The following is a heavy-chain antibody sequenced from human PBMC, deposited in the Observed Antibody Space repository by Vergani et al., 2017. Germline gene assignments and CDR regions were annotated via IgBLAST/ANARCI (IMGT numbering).Heavy chain of an antibody. CDR3: ASGVPGYQLATQYFQR. J-gene: IGHJ1*01. Sequence: EVQLVESGGGLVKPGGSLRLSCVASGFTFGSYSMNWVRQAPGKGLEWVSFISSSSSYRYYADSVKGRFTISRDNGEYSLLLQMNSLRPEDTAVYYCASGVPGYQLATQYFQRWLERTLVTVSS. V-gene: IGHV3-21*01. D-gene: IGHD2-2*01. CDR1: GFTFGSYS. CDR2: ISSSSSYR.